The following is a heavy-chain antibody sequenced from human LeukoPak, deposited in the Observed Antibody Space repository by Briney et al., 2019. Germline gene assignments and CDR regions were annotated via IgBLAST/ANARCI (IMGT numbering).Heavy chain of an antibody. CDR2: IYYSGST. CDR1: GGSISSSSYY. D-gene: IGHD6-6*01. J-gene: IGHJ4*02. Sequence: PSETLSLTCTVSGGSISSSSYYWGWIRQPPGKGLEWIGRIYYSGSTYYNPSLKSRVTISVDTSKNQFSLKLSSVTAADTAVYYCARAGIAALSLLVEYYFDYWGQGTLVTVSS. CDR3: ARAGIAALSLLVEYYFDY. V-gene: IGHV4-39*07.